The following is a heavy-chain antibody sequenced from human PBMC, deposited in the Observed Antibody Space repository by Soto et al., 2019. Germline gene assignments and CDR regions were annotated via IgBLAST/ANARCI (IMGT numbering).Heavy chain of an antibody. CDR2: IKSKTDGGTT. V-gene: IGHV3-15*01. Sequence: GGSLRLSCAASGFTFSNAWMSWFRQAPGKGLEWVGRIKSKTDGGTTDYAAPVKGRFTISRDDSKNTLYLQMNSLKTEDTAVYYCARGSENYYDSSGYLPGHFWGQGTMVTVSS. J-gene: IGHJ3*01. D-gene: IGHD3-22*01. CDR3: ARGSENYYDSSGYLPGHF. CDR1: GFTFSNAW.